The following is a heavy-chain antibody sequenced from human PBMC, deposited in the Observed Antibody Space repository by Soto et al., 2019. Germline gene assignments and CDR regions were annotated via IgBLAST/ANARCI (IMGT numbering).Heavy chain of an antibody. Sequence: ASVKVSCKASGGTFSSYAISWVRQAPGQGLEWMGGIIPIFGTANYAQKFQGRVTITADESTSTAYMELSSLRSEDTAVYYCARDEYDSSGYYKADYWGQGTLVTVSS. V-gene: IGHV1-69*13. J-gene: IGHJ4*02. CDR3: ARDEYDSSGYYKADY. CDR1: GGTFSSYA. CDR2: IIPIFGTA. D-gene: IGHD3-22*01.